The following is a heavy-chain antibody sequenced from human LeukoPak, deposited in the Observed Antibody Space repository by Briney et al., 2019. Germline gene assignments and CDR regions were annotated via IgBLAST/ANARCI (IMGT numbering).Heavy chain of an antibody. Sequence: ASVKVSCKASGYTFTGYYMHWVRQAPGQGLEWMGWINPNSGGTNYAQKFQGRVTMTRDTSISTAYMELSRLRSDDTAVYYCARSQRGYCSSTSCRQGAFDIWGQGTMVTVSS. J-gene: IGHJ3*02. V-gene: IGHV1-2*02. D-gene: IGHD2-2*01. CDR3: ARSQRGYCSSTSCRQGAFDI. CDR2: INPNSGGT. CDR1: GYTFTGYY.